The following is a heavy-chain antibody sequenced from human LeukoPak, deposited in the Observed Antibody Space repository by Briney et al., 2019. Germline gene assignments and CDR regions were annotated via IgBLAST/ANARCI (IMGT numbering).Heavy chain of an antibody. J-gene: IGHJ5*02. CDR1: GYTFTSYD. CDR3: ARGITMVRGVYNWFDP. CDR2: MNPNSGNT. D-gene: IGHD3-10*01. V-gene: IGHV1-8*02. Sequence: PGASVKVSCKASGYTFTSYDINWVRQATGQGLEWMGWMNPNSGNTGYAQKFQGRVTMTRNTSISTAYMELSSLRSEDTAVYYCARGITMVRGVYNWFDPWGQGTLVTVSS.